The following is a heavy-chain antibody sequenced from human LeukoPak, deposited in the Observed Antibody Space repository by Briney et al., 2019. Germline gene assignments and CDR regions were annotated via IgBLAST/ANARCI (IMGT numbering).Heavy chain of an antibody. CDR3: ASHTGYDFWSGYYSY. V-gene: IGHV3-30*02. CDR2: ILNDGSNE. Sequence: GGSLRLSCGASGFTFSSNGMHWVRQAPGKGLEWVAFILNDGSNEYYADSVKGRFTISRDNSKNTLYLQMNSLRAEDTAVYYCASHTGYDFWSGYYSYWGQGTLVTVSS. D-gene: IGHD3-3*01. J-gene: IGHJ4*02. CDR1: GFTFSSNG.